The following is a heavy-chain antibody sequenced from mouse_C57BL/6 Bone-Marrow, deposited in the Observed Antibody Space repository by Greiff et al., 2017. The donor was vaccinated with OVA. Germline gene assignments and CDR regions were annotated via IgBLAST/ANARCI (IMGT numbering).Heavy chain of an antibody. Sequence: EVKLVESGGGLVQPGGSLKLSCAASGFTFSDYYMYWVRQTPEKRLEWVAYISNGGGSPYYPDTVKGRFTISRDNAKNTLYLQMSRLKSEDTAMYYCARLTTVVARYYAMDYWGQGTSVTVSS. J-gene: IGHJ4*01. V-gene: IGHV5-12*01. CDR2: ISNGGGSP. CDR1: GFTFSDYY. D-gene: IGHD1-1*01. CDR3: ARLTTVVARYYAMDY.